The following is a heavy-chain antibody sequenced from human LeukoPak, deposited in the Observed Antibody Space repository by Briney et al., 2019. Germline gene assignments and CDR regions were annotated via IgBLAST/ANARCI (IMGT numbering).Heavy chain of an antibody. CDR1: GFTVSSNY. V-gene: IGHV3-53*01. CDR2: IYNGDGT. J-gene: IGHJ6*03. D-gene: IGHD3-10*01. Sequence: GGSLRLSCAASGFTVSSNYMSWVRQAPGKGLEWVSVIYNGDGTYYADSVKGRFTISRDNSKNTLYLQMNSLRAEDTAVYYCARHGSITMVRGKRRYYYMDVWGKGTTVTVSS. CDR3: ARHGSITMVRGKRRYYYMDV.